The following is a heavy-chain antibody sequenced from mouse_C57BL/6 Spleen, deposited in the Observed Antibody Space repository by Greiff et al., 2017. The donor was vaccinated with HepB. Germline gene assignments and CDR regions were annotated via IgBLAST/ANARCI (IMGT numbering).Heavy chain of an antibody. J-gene: IGHJ4*01. CDR1: GFSLSTSGMG. V-gene: IGHV8-12*01. Sequence: QVTLKESGPGILQSSQTLSLTCSFSGFSLSTSGMGVSWIRQPSGKGLEWLAHIYWDDDKRYNPSLKSRLTISKDTSRNQVFLKITSVDTADTATYYCARRAGDGSSYDYYAMDYWGQGTSVTVSS. CDR3: ARRAGDGSSYDYYAMDY. CDR2: IYWDDDK. D-gene: IGHD1-1*01.